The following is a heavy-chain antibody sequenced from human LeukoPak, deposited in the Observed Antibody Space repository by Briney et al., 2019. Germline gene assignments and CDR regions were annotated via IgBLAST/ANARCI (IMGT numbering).Heavy chain of an antibody. D-gene: IGHD4-17*01. CDR3: AKDRDDYGDDC. J-gene: IGHJ4*02. CDR2: VRYGGTDN. V-gene: IGHV3-30*02. CDR1: GFTFNNFG. Sequence: PGGFLRLSCAASGFTFNNFGMHWIRQAPGKGLEWVALVRYGGTDNYYADSVKGRFTISRDNSKNMVYLQMNSLRVEDTAVYYCAKDRDDYGDDCWGQGILVTVST.